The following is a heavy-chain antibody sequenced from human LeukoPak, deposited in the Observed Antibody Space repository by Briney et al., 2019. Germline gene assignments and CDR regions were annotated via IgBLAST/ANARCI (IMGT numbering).Heavy chain of an antibody. D-gene: IGHD6-13*01. CDR2: INTNTGNP. CDR3: ARVPFPPREAAAEY. Sequence: ASVKVSCKASGYTFTSYAMNWVRQAPGQGLEWMGWINTNTGNPTYAQGFTGRFVFSLDTSVSTAYLQISSLKAEDTAVYYCARVPFPPREAAAEYWGQGTLVTVSS. J-gene: IGHJ4*02. V-gene: IGHV7-4-1*02. CDR1: GYTFTSYA.